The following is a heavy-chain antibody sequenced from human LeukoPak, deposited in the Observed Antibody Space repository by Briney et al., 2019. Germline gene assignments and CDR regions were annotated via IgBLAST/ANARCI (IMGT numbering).Heavy chain of an antibody. CDR2: LDESGRP. Sequence: KSSETLSLTCSVSGGSIRSGDHHWAWVRQPPGKGLEFTGSLDESGRPYYNRPLKSRVSNSGDTSGKQFPLNLTSVTAADTAVYFCARDLGGYPFFMDVWGRGTTVIVSS. D-gene: IGHD2-15*01. V-gene: IGHV4-39*06. CDR3: ARDLGGYPFFMDV. CDR1: GGSIRSGDHH. J-gene: IGHJ6*03.